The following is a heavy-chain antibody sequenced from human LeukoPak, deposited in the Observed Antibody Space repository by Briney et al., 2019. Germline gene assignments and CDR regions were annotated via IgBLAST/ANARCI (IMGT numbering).Heavy chain of an antibody. Sequence: SETLSLTCTVSGGSISGYYWSWIRQPAGKALEWIGRIYSTGSTHYNPSLKSRVTMSVDTSKNQFSLKLSSVTAADAAVYYCARIAFWSGYYTHFDFWGQGTLVTVSS. CDR1: GGSISGYY. V-gene: IGHV4-4*07. D-gene: IGHD3-3*01. J-gene: IGHJ4*02. CDR2: IYSTGST. CDR3: ARIAFWSGYYTHFDF.